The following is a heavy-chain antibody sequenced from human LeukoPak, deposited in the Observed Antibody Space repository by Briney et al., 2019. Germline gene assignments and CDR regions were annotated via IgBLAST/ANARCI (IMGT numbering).Heavy chain of an antibody. CDR2: ISGSGGST. CDR3: AKDVYSSSPYYFDY. D-gene: IGHD6-13*01. J-gene: IGHJ4*02. Sequence: GGSLRLSCAASGFTFSGYAMSWVRQAPGKGLEWVSTISGSGGSTYSADSVKGRFTISRDNSKNTQSRQMNSLRAEDTAVYYCAKDVYSSSPYYFDYWGQGTLVTVSS. CDR1: GFTFSGYA. V-gene: IGHV3-23*01.